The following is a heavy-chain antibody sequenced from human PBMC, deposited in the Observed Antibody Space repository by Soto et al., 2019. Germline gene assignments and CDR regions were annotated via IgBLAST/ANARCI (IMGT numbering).Heavy chain of an antibody. D-gene: IGHD3-16*02. J-gene: IGHJ6*01. CDR1: GYTFTSYA. V-gene: IGHV1-3*01. CDR3: ARDREISGYYYYGMDV. Sequence: VASVKVSCKASGYTFTSYAMHWVRQAPGQRLEWMGWINAGNGNTKYSQKFQGRVTITRDTSASRAYMELSSLRSEDTAVYYCARDREISGYYYYGMDVWGQGTTVT. CDR2: INAGNGNT.